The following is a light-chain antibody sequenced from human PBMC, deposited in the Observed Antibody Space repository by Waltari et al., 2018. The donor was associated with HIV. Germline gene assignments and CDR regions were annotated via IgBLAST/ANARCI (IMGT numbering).Light chain of an antibody. CDR2: RNN. Sequence: QSVLTQPPSASGTHGKRVTISCSGSSSNIGSNEIYWYQQLPGTAPKLLIYRNNQRPSGVPDRFSGSKSGTSASLAISGLRSDDEADYYCAVWDDSLSGPVFGGGTKLTVL. V-gene: IGLV1-47*01. CDR1: SSNIGSNE. J-gene: IGLJ3*02. CDR3: AVWDDSLSGPV.